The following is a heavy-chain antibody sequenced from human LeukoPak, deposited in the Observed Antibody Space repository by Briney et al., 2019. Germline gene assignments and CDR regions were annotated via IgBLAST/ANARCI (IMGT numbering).Heavy chain of an antibody. J-gene: IGHJ4*02. V-gene: IGHV3-23*01. D-gene: IGHD2-2*01. Sequence: GGSLRLSCAASGFTFSSYAMSWVRQAPGKGLEWVSGISGSGGSTYYADSVEGRSTISRDNSKNTVYLQMNSLTAEDTAVYYCAKSWSTSCYWCYFDYWGQGTLVTVSS. CDR3: AKSWSTSCYWCYFDY. CDR1: GFTFSSYA. CDR2: ISGSGGST.